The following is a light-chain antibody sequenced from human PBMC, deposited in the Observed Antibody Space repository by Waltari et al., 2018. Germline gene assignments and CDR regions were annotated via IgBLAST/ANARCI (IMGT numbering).Light chain of an antibody. J-gene: IGKJ4*01. CDR1: QTISNW. V-gene: IGKV1-5*03. CDR2: KAS. Sequence: IQMPQSPSTLSASLGDRVPIPCRASQTISNWLAWYQQKPGKAPKVLIYKASSLESGVPSRFSGSGSGTEFTLTISSLQPDDFATYYCQHYNNYPLTFGGGTKVEIK. CDR3: QHYNNYPLT.